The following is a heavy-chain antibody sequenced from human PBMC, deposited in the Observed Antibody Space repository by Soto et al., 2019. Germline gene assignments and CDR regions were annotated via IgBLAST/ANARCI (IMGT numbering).Heavy chain of an antibody. J-gene: IGHJ4*02. CDR3: XXDXXYXSSSWPFY. Sequence: QVQLVESGGGVVQPGRSLRLSCAASGSSFSSYGIHWVRQVPGKGLEWVAVISYDGTYKHYADSVKGRFTFSRDNSKXXXXXXXXXXXXXXXXXXXCXXDXXYXSSSWPFYWGQGTLVTVSS. D-gene: IGHD6-13*01. V-gene: IGHV3-30*03. CDR2: ISYDGTYK. CDR1: GSSFSSYG.